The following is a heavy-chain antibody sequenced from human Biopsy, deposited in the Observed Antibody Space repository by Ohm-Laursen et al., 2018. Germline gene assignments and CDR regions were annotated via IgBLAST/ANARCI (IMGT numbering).Heavy chain of an antibody. D-gene: IGHD3-16*01. Sequence: SQTLSLTCAVYGESFNGYYWSWIRQTPGKGLEWIGEINHSGRTNYNPSLKSRVTISVDTSKNQFSLKVRSVTAADTAVYFCARDSRGGHLNTTLITGKNLDSWGQGILVTVSS. CDR3: ARDSRGGHLNTTLITGKNLDS. V-gene: IGHV4-34*01. J-gene: IGHJ4*02. CDR1: GESFNGYY. CDR2: INHSGRT.